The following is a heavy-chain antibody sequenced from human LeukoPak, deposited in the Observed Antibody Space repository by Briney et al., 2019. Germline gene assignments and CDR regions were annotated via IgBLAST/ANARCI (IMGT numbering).Heavy chain of an antibody. CDR2: ISSSSSYI. CDR1: GFTFSSYS. V-gene: IGHV3-21*01. D-gene: IGHD4-17*01. Sequence: GGSLRLSCAASGFTFSSYSMNWVRQAPGKGLEWVSSISSSSSYIYYADSVKGRFTISRDNAKNSLYLQMNSLSAEATAVYYCAREIGSDYGGRYFDLWGRGTLVTVSS. J-gene: IGHJ2*01. CDR3: AREIGSDYGGRYFDL.